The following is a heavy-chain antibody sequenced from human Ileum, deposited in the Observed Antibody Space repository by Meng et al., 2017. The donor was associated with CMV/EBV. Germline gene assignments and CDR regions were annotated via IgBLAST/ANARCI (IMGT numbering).Heavy chain of an antibody. V-gene: IGHV7-4-1*02. D-gene: IGHD5-24*01. J-gene: IGHJ4*02. CDR1: GYNFTSNN. CDR2: INNNTGNP. CDR3: TRGDGDHSSKFDY. Sequence: QVQLVQSGSELKKPGASVKVSCKASGYNFTSNNIIWVRQAPGQGPEWMGWINNNTGNPTYAQGFTGRFVFSLDTSVSTTYLQISSLKAEDTAVYYCTRGDGDHSSKFDYWGQGTLVTVSS.